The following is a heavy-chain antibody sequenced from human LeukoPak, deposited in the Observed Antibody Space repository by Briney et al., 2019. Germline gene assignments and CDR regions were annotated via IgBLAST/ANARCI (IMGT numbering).Heavy chain of an antibody. Sequence: SVKVSCKASGGTFSSYAISWVRQAPGQGLEWMGNIIPMFHKTNYAQMFQGRVTITTDESTTTAYMELSSLRSEDTAVYYCARIPDSSVNGSDYWGQGTLVTVSS. J-gene: IGHJ4*02. CDR1: GGTFSSYA. V-gene: IGHV1-69*05. CDR2: IIPMFHKT. CDR3: ARIPDSSVNGSDY. D-gene: IGHD3-22*01.